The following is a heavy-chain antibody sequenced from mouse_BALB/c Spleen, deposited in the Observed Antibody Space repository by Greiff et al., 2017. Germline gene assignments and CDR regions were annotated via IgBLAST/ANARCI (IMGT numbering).Heavy chain of an antibody. CDR1: GYSITSDYA. Sequence: EVKLMESGPGLVKPSQSLSLTCTVTGYSITSDYAWNWIRQFPGNKLEWMGYISYSGSTSYNPSLKSRISITRDTSKNQFFLQLNSVTTEDTATYYCARGDYDYGNYFDYWGQGTTLTVSS. D-gene: IGHD2-4*01. V-gene: IGHV3-2*02. CDR2: ISYSGST. CDR3: ARGDYDYGNYFDY. J-gene: IGHJ2*01.